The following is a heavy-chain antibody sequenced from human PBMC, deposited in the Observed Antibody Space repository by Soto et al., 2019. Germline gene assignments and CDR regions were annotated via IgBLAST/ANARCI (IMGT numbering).Heavy chain of an antibody. V-gene: IGHV4-59*01. CDR2: IYYSGST. D-gene: IGHD3-3*01. CDR1: GGSMSSYY. J-gene: IGHJ5*02. Sequence: QVQLQESGPGLVKPSETLSLTCTVSGGSMSSYYWSWIRQPPGKGLEWIGYIYYSGSTNYNPSLKSRVTISVATSKTQFSLKLSSLTAADTAVYYWARGYNDFWSGYLTWFDPWGQGTLVTVSS. CDR3: ARGYNDFWSGYLTWFDP.